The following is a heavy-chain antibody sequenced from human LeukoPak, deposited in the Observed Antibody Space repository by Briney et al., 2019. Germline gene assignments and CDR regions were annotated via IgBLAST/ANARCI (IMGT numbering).Heavy chain of an antibody. J-gene: IGHJ4*02. V-gene: IGHV4-34*01. CDR2: INHSGST. CDR1: GVSFSGYY. CDR3: ARSTNDFWSGYFDY. Sequence: SETLSLTCAVYGVSFSGYYWSWIRQPPGKGLEWIGEINHSGSTNYNPSLKSRVTISVDTSKNQFSLKLSSVTAADTAVYYCARSTNDFWSGYFDYWGQGTLVTVSS. D-gene: IGHD3-3*01.